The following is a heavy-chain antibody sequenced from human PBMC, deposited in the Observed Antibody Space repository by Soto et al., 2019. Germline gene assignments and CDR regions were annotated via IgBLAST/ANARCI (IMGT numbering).Heavy chain of an antibody. CDR3: AKDMENGYNPYYYYGMDV. D-gene: IGHD3-10*01. J-gene: IGHJ6*02. V-gene: IGHV3-9*01. CDR1: GFNFNDYG. Sequence: EVQLVESGGDLVQPGRSLRLSCAASGFNFNDYGMHWVRQAPGKGLEWVSSISWNSVSIGYADSVKGRFTLSRDNAKNSLYLQMNTLRAEDTALYYCAKDMENGYNPYYYYGMDVWGQGTTVTVSS. CDR2: ISWNSVSI.